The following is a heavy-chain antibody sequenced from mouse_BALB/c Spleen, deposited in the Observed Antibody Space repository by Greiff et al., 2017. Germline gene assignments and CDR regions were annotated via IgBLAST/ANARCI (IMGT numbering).Heavy chain of an antibody. CDR2: ISYSGST. D-gene: IGHD2-14*01. V-gene: IGHV3-2*02. CDR1: GYSITSDYA. CDR3: ARRYRYDWYFDY. J-gene: IGHJ2*01. Sequence: EVMLVESGPGLVKPSQSLSLTCTVTGYSITSDYAWNWIRQFPGNKLEWMGYISYSGSTSYNPSLKSRISITRDTSKNQFFLQLNSVTTEDTATYYCARRYRYDWYFDYWGQGTTLTVSS.